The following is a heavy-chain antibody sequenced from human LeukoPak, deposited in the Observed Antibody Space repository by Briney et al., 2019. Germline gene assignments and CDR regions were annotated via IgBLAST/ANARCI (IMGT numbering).Heavy chain of an antibody. D-gene: IGHD3-10*01. J-gene: IGHJ5*02. V-gene: IGHV4-59*12. CDR3: ARHGSGTYFVS. CDR2: IYDSGST. Sequence: SETLSLTCSVSGXSMTNLYWTWIRQPPGKGLEWIGDIYDSGSTRYNTSLESRVTISVDTSKNQFPLKLSSVTAADTAVYYCARHGSGTYFVSWGQGTLVTVSS. CDR1: GXSMTNLY.